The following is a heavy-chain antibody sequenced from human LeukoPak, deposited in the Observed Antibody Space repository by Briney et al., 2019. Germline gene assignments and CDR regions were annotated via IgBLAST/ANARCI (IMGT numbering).Heavy chain of an antibody. D-gene: IGHD6-19*01. CDR1: GFTVSSNY. CDR3: ARAPRIAVAGAYFQH. J-gene: IGHJ1*01. V-gene: IGHV3-53*01. Sequence: PGGSLRLSCAASGFTVSSNYMSWVRQAPGKGLEWVSVIYSGGSTYYADSVKGRFTISRDNSRNTLYLQMNSLRAEDTAVYYCARAPRIAVAGAYFQHWGQGTLVTVSS. CDR2: IYSGGST.